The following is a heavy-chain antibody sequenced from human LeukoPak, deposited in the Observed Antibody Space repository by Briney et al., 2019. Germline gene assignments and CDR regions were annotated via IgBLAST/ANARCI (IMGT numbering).Heavy chain of an antibody. V-gene: IGHV3-30-3*01. Sequence: GGSLRLSCAASGFTFSSYAMHWVRQAPGKGLEWVAILSFDGSNKYYADSVKGRFTISRDTPRNTLYLQMNSLRSEDTAVYYCARDYYYGSSEYGYYFDYWGQGTLVTVSS. J-gene: IGHJ4*02. D-gene: IGHD3-22*01. CDR2: LSFDGSNK. CDR1: GFTFSSYA. CDR3: ARDYYYGSSEYGYYFDY.